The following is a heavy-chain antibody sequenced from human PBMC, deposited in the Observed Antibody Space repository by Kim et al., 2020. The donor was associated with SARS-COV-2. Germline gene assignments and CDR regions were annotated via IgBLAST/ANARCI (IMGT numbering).Heavy chain of an antibody. D-gene: IGHD3-22*01. J-gene: IGHJ3*02. CDR1: GFTFSSYS. Sequence: GGSPRLSCAASGFTFSSYSMNWVRQDAGKGREWVSSISSRSSYIYYAESVKGRFTISRDNAKNSLYLQMNSLRAEDTAVYYCARDQGRYYYDSSGSPDAFDIWGQGTMVTVSS. V-gene: IGHV3-21*01. CDR2: ISSRSSYI. CDR3: ARDQGRYYYDSSGSPDAFDI.